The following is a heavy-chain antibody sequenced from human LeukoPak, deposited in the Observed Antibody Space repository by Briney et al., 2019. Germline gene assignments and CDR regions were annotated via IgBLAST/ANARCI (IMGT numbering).Heavy chain of an antibody. CDR2: ISGSGGST. CDR1: GFTFSSSA. CDR3: AKDRGGSYTQGAFDI. V-gene: IGHV3-23*01. D-gene: IGHD2-15*01. Sequence: GGSLRLSCAASGFTFSSSAMSWVRQAPGKGLEWVSAISGSGGSTYYADSVKGRFTISRDNSKTTLYLQMNSLRAEDTAVYYCAKDRGGSYTQGAFDIWGQGTMVTVSS. J-gene: IGHJ3*02.